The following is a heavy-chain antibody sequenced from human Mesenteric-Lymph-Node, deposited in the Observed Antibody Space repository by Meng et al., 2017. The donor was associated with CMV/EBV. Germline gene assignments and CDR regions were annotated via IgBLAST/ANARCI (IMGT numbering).Heavy chain of an antibody. CDR1: GFTFSDYQ. Sequence: ESLKISCAASGFTFSDYQMTWVRQPPGKRLEWIGSIYYSGSTYYSPSLKSRVTISVDTSKNQFSLKLSSVTAADTAVFYCARSTVTSGFFDHWGQGTLVTVSS. CDR2: IYYSGST. CDR3: ARSTVTSGFFDH. D-gene: IGHD4-11*01. V-gene: IGHV4-59*05. J-gene: IGHJ4*02.